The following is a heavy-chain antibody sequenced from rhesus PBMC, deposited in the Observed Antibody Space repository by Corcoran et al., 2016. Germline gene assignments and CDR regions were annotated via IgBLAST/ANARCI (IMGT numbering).Heavy chain of an antibody. J-gene: IGHJ4*01. CDR3: ARRALVYYFDY. CDR1: GGSISSSNW. D-gene: IGHD2-39*01. CDR2: IYGSGGST. Sequence: QVQLQESGPAVVKPSETLSLTCAVSGGSISSSNWWSWIRQSPGKGLEWIGGIYGSGGSTEYNPSRKSRVTMSIDTSKNQFSLKLSSVTAADTAVYYCARRALVYYFDYWGQGVLVTVSS. V-gene: IGHV4-93*02.